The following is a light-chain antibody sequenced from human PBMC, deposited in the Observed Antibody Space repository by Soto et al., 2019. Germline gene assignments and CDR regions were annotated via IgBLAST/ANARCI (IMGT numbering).Light chain of an antibody. CDR2: ATS. CDR1: HSISSN. J-gene: IGKJ1*01. V-gene: IGKV3-15*01. Sequence: EIVVTQSPATLSVSPGERATLSCRASHSISSNLAWYQQKPGQAPRLLIYATSTRAAGIPARFSGSGSGTEFTLTISSLQSEDFAVYYCQQYYTWLGTFGQGTKVEI. CDR3: QQYYTWLGT.